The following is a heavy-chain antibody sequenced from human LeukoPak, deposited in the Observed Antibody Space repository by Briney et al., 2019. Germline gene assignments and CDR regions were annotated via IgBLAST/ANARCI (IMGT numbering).Heavy chain of an antibody. CDR2: ISWNSGSI. Sequence: PGGSLRFSCAASGFTFDDYAMHWVRQAPGKGLEWVSGISWNSGSIGYADSVKGRFTISRDNAKNSLYLQMNSLRAEDTALYYCAKTQTKWELQPTLDYWGQGTLVTVSS. D-gene: IGHD1-26*01. V-gene: IGHV3-9*01. J-gene: IGHJ4*02. CDR1: GFTFDDYA. CDR3: AKTQTKWELQPTLDY.